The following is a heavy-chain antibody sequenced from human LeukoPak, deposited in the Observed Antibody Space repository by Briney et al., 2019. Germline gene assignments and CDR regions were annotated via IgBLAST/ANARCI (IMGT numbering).Heavy chain of an antibody. CDR1: GFTFNNYG. CDR3: ANENYYGSGSYADH. CDR2: ISYDGSNP. Sequence: GGSLRLSCAASGFTFNNYGMHWVRQAPGKGLAGVAIISYDGSNPYYADSVKGRFNISRDNSKNTLYLQMNSLRAEDTAVYYCANENYYGSGSYADHWGQGTLVTVSS. D-gene: IGHD3-10*01. J-gene: IGHJ4*02. V-gene: IGHV3-30*18.